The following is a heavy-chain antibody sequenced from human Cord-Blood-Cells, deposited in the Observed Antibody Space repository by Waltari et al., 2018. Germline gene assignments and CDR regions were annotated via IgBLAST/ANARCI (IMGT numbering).Heavy chain of an antibody. CDR3: AKVLGSYGDY. CDR2: ISGGGGST. D-gene: IGHD5-18*01. J-gene: IGHJ4*02. Sequence: EVQLVESGGGVVQPGGSLRLSCAASGFTFDDYAMHWVRQAPGKGLEWVSRISGGGGSTYYADSGKGRFTSSRDNSKNSLYLQMNSLRTEDTALYYCAKVLGSYGDYWGQGTLVTVSS. V-gene: IGHV3-43*02. CDR1: GFTFDDYA.